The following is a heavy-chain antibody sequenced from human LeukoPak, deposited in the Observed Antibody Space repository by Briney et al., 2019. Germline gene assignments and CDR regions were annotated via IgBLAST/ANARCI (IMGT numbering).Heavy chain of an antibody. V-gene: IGHV3-30*02. D-gene: IGHD3-9*01. Sequence: PGGSLRLSCAASGFTFSSYGMHWVRQAPGKGLGWVAFIRYDGSNKYYADSVKGRFTISRDNSKNTLYLQMNSLRAEDTAVYYCAKVMYPEYYDILTGLPTIDYYGMDVWGQGTKVTVSS. CDR2: IRYDGSNK. CDR1: GFTFSSYG. J-gene: IGHJ6*02. CDR3: AKVMYPEYYDILTGLPTIDYYGMDV.